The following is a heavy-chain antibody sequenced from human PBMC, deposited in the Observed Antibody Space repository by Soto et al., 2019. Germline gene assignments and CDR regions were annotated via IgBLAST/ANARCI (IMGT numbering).Heavy chain of an antibody. CDR2: ISSSSSTI. D-gene: IGHD3-10*01. Sequence: GGSLRLSCAASGFTFSSYSMNWVRQAPGKGLEWVSYISSSSSTIYYADSVKGRFTISRDNAKNSLYLQMNSLRAEDTAVYYCARDPEADPSSVWFGELSTNWFDPWGQGTLVTVSS. CDR3: ARDPEADPSSVWFGELSTNWFDP. CDR1: GFTFSSYS. J-gene: IGHJ5*02. V-gene: IGHV3-48*01.